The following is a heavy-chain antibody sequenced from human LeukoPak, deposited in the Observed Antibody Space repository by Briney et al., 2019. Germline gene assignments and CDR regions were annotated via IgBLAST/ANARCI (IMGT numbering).Heavy chain of an antibody. CDR2: ISYDGSNK. Sequence: QPGGSLRLSCAASGFTFSSYAMHWVRQAPGKGLEWVAVISYDGSNKYYADSVKGRFTISRDNSKNTLYLQMNSLRAEDTAVYYCARDLTYYDSSGYGDWGQGTLVTVSS. CDR1: GFTFSSYA. D-gene: IGHD3-22*01. CDR3: ARDLTYYDSSGYGD. V-gene: IGHV3-30-3*01. J-gene: IGHJ4*02.